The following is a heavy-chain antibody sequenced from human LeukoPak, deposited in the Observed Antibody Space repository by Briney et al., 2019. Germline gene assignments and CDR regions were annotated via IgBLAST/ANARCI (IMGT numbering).Heavy chain of an antibody. CDR3: AKGTTMTPRGGYFDY. Sequence: GGSLRLSCAASGFSFSSYAMSWVRQAPGKGLEWVSAISGSGGSTYYADSVKGRFTISRDNSKNTLYLQMNSLRAEDTAVYYCAKGTTMTPRGGYFDYWGQGTLVTVSS. CDR1: GFSFSSYA. V-gene: IGHV3-23*01. J-gene: IGHJ4*02. D-gene: IGHD3-22*01. CDR2: ISGSGGST.